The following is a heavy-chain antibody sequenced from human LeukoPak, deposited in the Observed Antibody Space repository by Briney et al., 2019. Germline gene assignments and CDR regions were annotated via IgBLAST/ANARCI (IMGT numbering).Heavy chain of an antibody. D-gene: IGHD1-1*01. Sequence: GGSLRLSCAASEFTFSGYWMNWVRQAPGKGLVWVSRINSDGTSTSYADSVKGRFTISRDNAKNTLYLQMNSLRAEDTAVYYCARVWTEDYGMDVWGQGTTVTVSS. J-gene: IGHJ6*02. CDR3: ARVWTEDYGMDV. V-gene: IGHV3-74*01. CDR2: INSDGTST. CDR1: EFTFSGYW.